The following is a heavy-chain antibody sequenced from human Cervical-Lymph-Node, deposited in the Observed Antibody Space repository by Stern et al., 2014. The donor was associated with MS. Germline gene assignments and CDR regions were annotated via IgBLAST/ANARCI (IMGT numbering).Heavy chain of an antibody. CDR2: IWYDGTKK. D-gene: IGHD5-12*01. Sequence: VQLLESGGGVVQPGLSLRLSCAASGFEFSDYDISWVRQAPGKGLTFVAIIWYDGTKKDYAESVKGRFTISRDNSKNTLYLQMNSLRADDTAVYFCARGGPRGYSFGFDSWGQGTLVTVSS. CDR3: ARGGPRGYSFGFDS. V-gene: IGHV3-33*01. J-gene: IGHJ4*02. CDR1: GFEFSDYD.